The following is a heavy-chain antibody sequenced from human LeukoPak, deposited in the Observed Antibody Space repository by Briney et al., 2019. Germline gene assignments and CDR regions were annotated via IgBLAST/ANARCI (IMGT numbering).Heavy chain of an antibody. CDR3: ARHESPKGGWFDP. J-gene: IGHJ5*02. V-gene: IGHV4-59*01. Sequence: PSETLSLTCTVSGGSISSYYWSWIRQPPGKGLEWIGYIYYSGSTNYNPSLKSRVTISVDTSKNQFSLKLSSVTAADTAVYYCARHESPKGGWFDPWGQGTLVTVSS. CDR2: IYYSGST. D-gene: IGHD3-16*01. CDR1: GGSISSYY.